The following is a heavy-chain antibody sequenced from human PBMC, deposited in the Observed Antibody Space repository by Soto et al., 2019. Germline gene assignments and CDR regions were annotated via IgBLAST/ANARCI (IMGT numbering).Heavy chain of an antibody. D-gene: IGHD2-15*01. CDR1: GFTVSGNY. V-gene: IGHV3-66*01. CDR3: ARDRRDSTYYYYYMDV. Sequence: PGGSLRLSCAASGFTVSGNYMSWVRQAPGKGLEWVSVIYSGGSTYYADSVKGRFTISRDNSKNTLYLQMNSLRAEDTAVYYCARDRRDSTYYYYYMDVWGKGTTVTVSS. CDR2: IYSGGST. J-gene: IGHJ6*03.